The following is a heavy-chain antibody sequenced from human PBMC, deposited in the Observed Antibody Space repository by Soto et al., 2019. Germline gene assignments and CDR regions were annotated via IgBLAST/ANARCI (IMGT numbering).Heavy chain of an antibody. CDR2: RYDDGST. CDR1: GDSIRNRNYY. Sequence: LQLQESGPGLVKPSETLSLTCTVFGDSIRNRNYYWGWSRQPPGKGLEWIVSRYDDGSTFYNPSLKGRISVFIVTTKKQCALKMTAVTAADKAVYYLARVIYEGSSGYYLDAWGQGNLVTVSS. V-gene: IGHV4-39*01. CDR3: ARVIYEGSSGYYLDA. J-gene: IGHJ5*02. D-gene: IGHD3-22*01.